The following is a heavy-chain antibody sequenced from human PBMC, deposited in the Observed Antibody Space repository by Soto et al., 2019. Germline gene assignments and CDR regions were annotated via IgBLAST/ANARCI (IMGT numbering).Heavy chain of an antibody. CDR3: ARYGDDYIWGRYRHDAFDI. J-gene: IGHJ3*02. D-gene: IGHD3-16*02. CDR2: IWYDGSNK. V-gene: IGHV3-33*01. CDR1: GFTFSSYG. Sequence: RGSLRLSCAASGFTFSSYGMHWVRQAPGKGLEWVAVIWYDGSNKYYADSVKGRFTISRDNSKNTLYLQMNSLRAEDTAVYYCARYGDDYIWGRYRHDAFDIWGQGTMVTVSS.